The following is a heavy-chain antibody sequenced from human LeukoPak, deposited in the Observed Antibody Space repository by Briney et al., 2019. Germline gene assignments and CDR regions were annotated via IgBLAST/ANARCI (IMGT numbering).Heavy chain of an antibody. J-gene: IGHJ4*02. V-gene: IGHV3-9*01. CDR2: ISWNSGSI. Sequence: GGSLRLSCAASGFTFDEYAMHWVRHAPGKGLEWVSGISWNSGSIGYADSVKGRFTISRDNAKNSLYLQMNSLRAEDTALYYCAKDIVGATTGPFDYWGQGTLVTVSS. D-gene: IGHD1-26*01. CDR3: AKDIVGATTGPFDY. CDR1: GFTFDEYA.